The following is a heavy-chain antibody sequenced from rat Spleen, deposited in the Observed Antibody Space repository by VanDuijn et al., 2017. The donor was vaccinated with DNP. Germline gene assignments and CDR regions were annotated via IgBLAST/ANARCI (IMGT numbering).Heavy chain of an antibody. CDR1: GFTFSDYY. CDR3: AKNTGYYFDS. CDR2: ISYAGGST. V-gene: IGHV5-22*01. J-gene: IGHJ2*01. D-gene: IGHD4-1*01. Sequence: EVQLVESGGGLVQPGRSLKLSCAASGFTFSDYYMAWVRQAPTKGLELVAYISYAGGSTYYGDSVKGRFTISRDNAKSTLYLQMNSLRSEDMATYYCAKNTGYYFDSWGQGVMVTVSS.